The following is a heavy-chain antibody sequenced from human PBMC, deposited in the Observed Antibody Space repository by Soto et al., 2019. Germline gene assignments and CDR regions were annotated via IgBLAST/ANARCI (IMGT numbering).Heavy chain of an antibody. Sequence: QVQLQESGPRLVKPSQTLSLSCAVYGGSIISASYSWNWIRQSPGRGLEWIGHIYSSGSTYYNPSLKSRVSISVDTSNNQFSLKITSVTAADTAVYFCAREDAARIERWFDAWGQGILVTVSS. CDR3: AREDAARIERWFDA. CDR1: GGSIISASYS. D-gene: IGHD6-6*01. CDR2: IYSSGST. V-gene: IGHV4-31*11. J-gene: IGHJ5*02.